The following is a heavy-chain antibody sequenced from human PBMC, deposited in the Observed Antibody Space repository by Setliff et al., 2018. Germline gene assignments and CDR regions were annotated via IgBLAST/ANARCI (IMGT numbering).Heavy chain of an antibody. CDR2: VFYNGAA. CDR3: ARGGTYRYFDY. J-gene: IGHJ4*02. CDR1: GDSIPDAS. V-gene: IGHV4-59*01. Sequence: ETLSLTCTVSGDSIPDASIMAWIRQPPGKGLEFIGYVFYNGAAKYDPSLKSRVTMSVDTSKTQFSLKLNSMTTADTAVYYCARGGTYRYFDYWGQGALVTVSS.